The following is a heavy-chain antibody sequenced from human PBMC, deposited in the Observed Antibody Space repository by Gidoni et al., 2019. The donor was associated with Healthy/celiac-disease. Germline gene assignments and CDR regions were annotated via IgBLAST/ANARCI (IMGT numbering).Heavy chain of an antibody. D-gene: IGHD6-19*01. CDR1: GYSISSGYY. V-gene: IGHV4-38-2*02. CDR3: ARDLLGGWFAPWDY. J-gene: IGHJ4*02. CDR2: IYHSGST. Sequence: QVQLQESGPGLVKPSETLSLTCTVSGYSISSGYYWGWIRQPPGKGLEWIGSIYHSGSTYYNPSLKSRVTISVDTSKNQFSLKLSSVTAADTAVYYCARDLLGGWFAPWDYWGQGTLVTVSS.